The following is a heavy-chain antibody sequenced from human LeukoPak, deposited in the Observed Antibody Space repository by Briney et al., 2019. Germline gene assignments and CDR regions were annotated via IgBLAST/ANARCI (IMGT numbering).Heavy chain of an antibody. D-gene: IGHD3-22*01. V-gene: IGHV3-33*01. CDR1: GFTFSSYG. J-gene: IGHJ4*02. CDR3: ARDPTPYYYDSSGPDYYFDY. CDR2: IWYDGSNK. Sequence: GGSLRLSCAASGFTFSSYGMHWARQAPGKGLEWVAVIWYDGSNKYYADSVKGRFTISRDNSKNTLYLQMNSLRAEDTAVYYCARDPTPYYYDSSGPDYYFDYWGQGTLVTVSS.